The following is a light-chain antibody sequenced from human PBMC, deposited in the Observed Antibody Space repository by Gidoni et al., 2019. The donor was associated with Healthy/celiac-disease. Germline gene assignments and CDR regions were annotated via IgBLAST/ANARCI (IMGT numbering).Light chain of an antibody. CDR2: SNN. CDR3: AAWDDSLDGYV. J-gene: IGLJ1*01. Sequence: QSVLTPPPSASGTPGQGVTISCSGSSSNIGSNTVTWYQQLPGTAPKLLICSNNQRPSGVPDRFSGTKSGTSASRAISGLQSEDEADYYCAAWDDSLDGYVFGTGTKVTVL. CDR1: SSNIGSNT. V-gene: IGLV1-44*01.